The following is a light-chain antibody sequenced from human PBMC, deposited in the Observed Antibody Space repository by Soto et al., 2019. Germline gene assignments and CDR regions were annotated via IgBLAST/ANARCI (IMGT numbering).Light chain of an antibody. CDR3: SSCTSSNTLLYV. CDR1: SIDVGGYKY. Sequence: QSVLTQPASGSGSPGQSITISCTGTSIDVGGYKYVSWYQHHPGKAPKLMIYEVSDRPSGISYRFSGSKSGNTASLTISGLQAEDEADYYCSSCTSSNTLLYVFGTGTKVTVL. CDR2: EVS. J-gene: IGLJ1*01. V-gene: IGLV2-14*01.